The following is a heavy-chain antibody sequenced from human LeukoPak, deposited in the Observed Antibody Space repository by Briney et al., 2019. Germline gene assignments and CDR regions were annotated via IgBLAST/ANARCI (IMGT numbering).Heavy chain of an antibody. Sequence: SETLSLTCNVSGGSIRGYYWSWIRQPPGKGLEWIATISHGGSTYYNPSLKSQVTISVDTSKNQFSLKLSSVTAADTAVYYCARGGLDYFDSWGHGTLVTVSS. J-gene: IGHJ4*01. CDR1: GGSIRGYY. D-gene: IGHD6-19*01. V-gene: IGHV4-59*04. CDR3: ARGGLDYFDS. CDR2: ISHGGST.